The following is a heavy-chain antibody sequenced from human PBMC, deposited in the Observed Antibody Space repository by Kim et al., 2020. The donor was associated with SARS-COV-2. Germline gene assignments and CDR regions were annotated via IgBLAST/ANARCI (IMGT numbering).Heavy chain of an antibody. V-gene: IGHV3-73*01. J-gene: IGHJ4*02. D-gene: IGHD2-21*02. CDR2: KAHNYAT. CDR3: TSLITA. Sequence: KAHNYATTYGASVKGRFTISRDGSKNTAYLQMNSLKTEDTAVYYCTSLITAWGQGTLVTVSS.